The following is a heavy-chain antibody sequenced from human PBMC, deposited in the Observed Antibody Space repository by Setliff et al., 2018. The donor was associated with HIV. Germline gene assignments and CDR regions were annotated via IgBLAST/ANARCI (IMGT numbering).Heavy chain of an antibody. D-gene: IGHD6-13*01. Sequence: PSETLSLTCTVSGGSISSSSYYWGWIRQPPGKGLEWIGYIYYSGSTNYNPSLKSRVTISLDTSKNQFSLKLRSVTAADAAVYYCASRYSSLGHFQHWGQGTLVTVSS. V-gene: IGHV4-61*05. CDR2: IYYSGST. J-gene: IGHJ1*01. CDR1: GGSISSSSYY. CDR3: ASRYSSLGHFQH.